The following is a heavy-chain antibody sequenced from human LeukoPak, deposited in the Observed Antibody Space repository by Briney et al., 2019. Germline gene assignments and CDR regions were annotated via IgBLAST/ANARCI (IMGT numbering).Heavy chain of an antibody. CDR2: INTNTGNP. CDR1: GYTFTNYA. V-gene: IGHV7-4-1*02. D-gene: IGHD6-19*01. Sequence: GASVKVSCKASGYTFTNYAMNWVRQAPGQGLEWMGWINTNTGNPTYAQGFTGRFVFSLDTSVSTAYLQISSLKAEDTAVYYCARSGGWRPYLYYYMDVWGKGTTVTVSS. CDR3: ARSGGWRPYLYYYMDV. J-gene: IGHJ6*03.